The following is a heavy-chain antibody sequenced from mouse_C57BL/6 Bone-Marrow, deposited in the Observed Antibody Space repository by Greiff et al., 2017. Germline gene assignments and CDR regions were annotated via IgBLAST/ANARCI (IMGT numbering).Heavy chain of an antibody. V-gene: IGHV1-76*01. Sequence: VQLQESGAELVRPGASVKLSCKASGYTFTDYYINWVKQRPGQGLEWIARIYPGSGNTYYNEKFKGKATLTAEKSSSTAYMQLSSLTSKDSAVYFCARGDYGSSYWYFDVWGTGTTVTVSS. D-gene: IGHD1-1*01. CDR1: GYTFTDYY. CDR3: ARGDYGSSYWYFDV. J-gene: IGHJ1*03. CDR2: IYPGSGNT.